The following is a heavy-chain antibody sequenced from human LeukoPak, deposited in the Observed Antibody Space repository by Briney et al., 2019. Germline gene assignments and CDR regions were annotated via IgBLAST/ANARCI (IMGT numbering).Heavy chain of an antibody. D-gene: IGHD3-10*01. V-gene: IGHV3-7*01. CDR2: IKQDGSEK. J-gene: IGHJ4*02. CDR1: GFTFSSYG. Sequence: PGGSLRLSCAASGFTFSSYGMSWVRQAPGKGLEWVANIKQDGSEKYYVDSVKGRFTISRDNAKNSLYLQMNSLRAEDTAVYYCAIGGQLRWFGESEDYWGQGTLVTVSS. CDR3: AIGGQLRWFGESEDY.